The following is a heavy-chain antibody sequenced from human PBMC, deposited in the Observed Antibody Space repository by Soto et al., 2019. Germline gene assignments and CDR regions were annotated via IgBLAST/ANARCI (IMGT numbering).Heavy chain of an antibody. Sequence: QVQLVQSGAEVKKPGSSVKVSCKASGGTFSSYAISWVRQAPGQGLEWMGGIIPIFGTANYAQKFQGRVTITADESTSKAYMELSSLRSEDTAVYYCARDHQYYYGSGSYSSHYYYYGMDVWGQGTTVTVSS. J-gene: IGHJ6*02. CDR1: GGTFSSYA. CDR2: IIPIFGTA. V-gene: IGHV1-69*01. D-gene: IGHD3-10*01. CDR3: ARDHQYYYGSGSYSSHYYYYGMDV.